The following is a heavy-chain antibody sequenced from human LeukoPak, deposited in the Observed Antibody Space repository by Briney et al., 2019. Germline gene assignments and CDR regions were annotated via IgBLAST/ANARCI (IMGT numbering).Heavy chain of an antibody. D-gene: IGHD3-22*01. CDR1: GGSINSSSYY. CDR2: IYYSGST. J-gene: IGHJ4*02. V-gene: IGHV4-39*01. CDR3: ARRNYFDSSGYTY. Sequence: SETLSLTCTVSGGSINSSSYYWGWIRQPPGKGLEWIGSIYYSGSTYYNPSLKSRVTISVDTSKNQFSLKRTSVTAADTAVYYCARRNYFDSSGYTYWGQGTLVTVSS.